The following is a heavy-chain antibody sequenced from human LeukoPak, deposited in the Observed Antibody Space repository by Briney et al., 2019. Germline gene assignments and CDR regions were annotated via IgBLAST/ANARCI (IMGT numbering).Heavy chain of an antibody. J-gene: IGHJ5*02. D-gene: IGHD2-15*01. CDR2: INTNTGNP. Sequence: ASVKVSCKASGYTFTGYYMHWVRQAPGQGLEWMGWINTNTGNPTYAQGFTGRFVFSLDTSVSTAYLQISSLKAEDTAVYYCARAGYCSGGSCNNWFDPWGQGTLVTVSS. V-gene: IGHV7-4-1*02. CDR1: GYTFTGYY. CDR3: ARAGYCSGGSCNNWFDP.